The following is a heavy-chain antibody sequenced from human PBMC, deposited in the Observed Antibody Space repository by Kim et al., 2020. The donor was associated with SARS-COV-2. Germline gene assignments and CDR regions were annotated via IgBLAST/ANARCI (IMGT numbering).Heavy chain of an antibody. CDR1: GYSFTSYW. V-gene: IGHV5-51*01. D-gene: IGHD3-3*01. J-gene: IGHJ5*02. CDR2: IYPGDSDT. Sequence: GESLKISCKGSGYSFTSYWIGWVRQMPGKGLEWMGIIYPGDSDTRYSPSFQGQVTISADKSISTAYLQWSSLKASDTAMYYCARLAALRFLEWPSLGWFDPWGQGTLVTVSS. CDR3: ARLAALRFLEWPSLGWFDP.